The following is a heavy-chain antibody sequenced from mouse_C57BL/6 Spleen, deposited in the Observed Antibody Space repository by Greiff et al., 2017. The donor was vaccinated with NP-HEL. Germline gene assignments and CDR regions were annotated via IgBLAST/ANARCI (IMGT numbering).Heavy chain of an antibody. V-gene: IGHV5-17*01. Sequence: EVHLVESGGGLVKPGGSLKLSCAASGFTFSDYGMHWVRQAPEKGLEWVAYISSGSSTIYYADTVKGRFTISRDNARNTLFLQMTSLRSEDTAMYYCGRGMLRWYFDVWGTGTTVTVSS. D-gene: IGHD1-1*01. CDR3: GRGMLRWYFDV. CDR1: GFTFSDYG. J-gene: IGHJ1*03. CDR2: ISSGSSTI.